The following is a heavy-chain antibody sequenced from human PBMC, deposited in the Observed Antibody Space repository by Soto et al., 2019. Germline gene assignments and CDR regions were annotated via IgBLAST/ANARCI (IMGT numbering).Heavy chain of an antibody. J-gene: IGHJ4*02. CDR1: GGSISDYH. V-gene: IGHV4-4*07. CDR3: ARARFGEVLLFDY. D-gene: IGHD3-10*01. CDR2: IYSSGST. Sequence: PSETLSLTCTVSGGSISDYHLSWIRQPAGKGLEWIGRIYSSGSTNYNPSLKSRVTMSVDTSKNQFSLKLNSVTAADTAVYYCARARFGEVLLFDYWGQGTLVTVSS.